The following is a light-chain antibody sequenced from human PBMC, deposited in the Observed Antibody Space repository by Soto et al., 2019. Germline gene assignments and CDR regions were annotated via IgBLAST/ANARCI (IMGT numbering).Light chain of an antibody. V-gene: IGLV2-8*01. CDR1: SSDVGGYNY. CDR3: ISYAGSSNV. CDR2: EVN. J-gene: IGLJ1*01. Sequence: QSVLTQPPSASGSPGQSVAISCTGTSSDVGGYNYVSWYQQHPGKAPKLMIYEVNKRPSGVTDRFSGSKSGNTASLTVSGLQAEDEADYYCISYAGSSNVFGTGTKLTVL.